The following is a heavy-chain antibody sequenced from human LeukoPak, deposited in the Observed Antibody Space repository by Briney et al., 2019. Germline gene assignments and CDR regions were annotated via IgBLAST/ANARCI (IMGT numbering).Heavy chain of an antibody. CDR1: GGSIRSYY. CDR3: ARLSGYYYVLDY. D-gene: IGHD3-22*01. Sequence: SETLSLTCTVSGGSIRSYYWSWIRQPPGKGLEWIGYIYYSGSTNYNPSLKSRVTILVDTSKNQFSLKLSSVTAADTAVYYCARLSGYYYVLDYWGQGTLVTVSS. CDR2: IYYSGST. V-gene: IGHV4-59*12. J-gene: IGHJ4*02.